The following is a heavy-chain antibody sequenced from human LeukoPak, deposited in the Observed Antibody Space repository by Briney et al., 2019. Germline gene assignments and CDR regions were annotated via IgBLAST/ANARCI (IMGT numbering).Heavy chain of an antibody. CDR2: IKQDGSEK. CDR1: GFTFSSYW. J-gene: IGHJ6*03. Sequence: GGSLRRSCAASGFTFSSYWMSWVRQAPGKGLEWVANIKQDGSEKYYVDSVKGRFTISRDNAKNSLYLQMNSLRAEDTAVYYCARELRDYYYYMDVWGKGTTVTVSS. V-gene: IGHV3-7*01. CDR3: ARELRDYYYYMDV.